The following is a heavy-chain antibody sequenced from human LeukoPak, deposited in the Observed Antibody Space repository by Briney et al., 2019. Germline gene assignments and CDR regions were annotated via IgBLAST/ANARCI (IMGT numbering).Heavy chain of an antibody. CDR1: GYTFTSYG. J-gene: IGHJ4*02. Sequence: ASVKVSCKASGYTFTSYGISWVRRAPGQGLEWMGWISAYNGNTNYAQKLQGRVTMTTDTSTSTAYMELRSLRSDDTAVYYCATSDCSSTSCPFDYWGQGTLVTVSS. CDR2: ISAYNGNT. CDR3: ATSDCSSTSCPFDY. D-gene: IGHD2-2*01. V-gene: IGHV1-18*01.